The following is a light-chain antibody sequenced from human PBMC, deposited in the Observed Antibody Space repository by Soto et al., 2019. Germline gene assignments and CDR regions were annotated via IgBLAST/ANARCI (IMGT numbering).Light chain of an antibody. Sequence: QTVVTQEPSFSVSPGGTVTLTCGLSSDSVSTSYYPSWYQQTPGQAPRTLIYNTDTRSSGVPDRFSGSILGNKAALTITGAQADDESDYYCVMYVGSGIGVFGGGTQLTVL. J-gene: IGLJ3*02. V-gene: IGLV8-61*01. CDR1: SDSVSTSYY. CDR3: VMYVGSGIGV. CDR2: NTD.